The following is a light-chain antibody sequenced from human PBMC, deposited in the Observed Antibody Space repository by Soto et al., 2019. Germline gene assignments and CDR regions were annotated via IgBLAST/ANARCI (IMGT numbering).Light chain of an antibody. CDR1: QSVSSN. CDR3: QQYNNWPVT. Sequence: EKVLTQSPATLSVSPGERATLSCSASQSVSSNVACYHQKPGQAPRLLVYGVSTRATNIPGRFSGSGYGTDFTLTISSLQSEDFAVYYCQQYNNWPVTFGGGTKVESK. CDR2: GVS. J-gene: IGKJ4*01. V-gene: IGKV3-15*01.